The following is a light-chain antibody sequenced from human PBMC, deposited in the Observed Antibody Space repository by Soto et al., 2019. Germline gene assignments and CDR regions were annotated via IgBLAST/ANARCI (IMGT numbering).Light chain of an antibody. CDR2: ENN. CDR1: SSNIGSDF. Sequence: QSVLTQPPSVSAAPGQTVTISCSGSSSNIGSDFVSWYQQLQGTAPQLLIYENNKRPSGIPDRFSGSKSATSATLGITGLQTGDEADYYCAAWDTSLSGGVFGGGTKLTVL. J-gene: IGLJ3*02. V-gene: IGLV1-51*02. CDR3: AAWDTSLSGGV.